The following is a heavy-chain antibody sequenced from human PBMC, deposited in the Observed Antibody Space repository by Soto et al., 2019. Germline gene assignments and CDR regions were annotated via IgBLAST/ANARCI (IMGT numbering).Heavy chain of an antibody. CDR1: GYTFTSYG. CDR2: ISAYNGNT. J-gene: IGHJ6*03. V-gene: IGHV1-18*01. D-gene: IGHD3-9*01. Sequence: SVKVSCKASGYTFTSYGISWVRQAPGQGLEWMGWISAYNGNTNYAQKLQGRVTMTTDTSTSTAYMELGSLRSDDTAVYYCARESPRLRYFDWYTQGTYYYYYYMDVWGKGTTVTVSS. CDR3: ARESPRLRYFDWYTQGTYYYYYYMDV.